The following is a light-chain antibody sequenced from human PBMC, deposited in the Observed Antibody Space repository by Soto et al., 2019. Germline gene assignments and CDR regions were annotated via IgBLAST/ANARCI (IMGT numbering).Light chain of an antibody. J-gene: IGLJ3*02. Sequence: QSVLTQPPSVYGAPGQRVTISCTGRSSNIGAGSDVHWYQQLPGTAPKLLVYGNSNRPSGVPDRFSGSKSGTSASLAITGLQAEDEAYYYCQSYDSSLSGCVFGGGTKLTVL. CDR2: GNS. CDR1: SSNIGAGSD. CDR3: QSYDSSLSGCV. V-gene: IGLV1-40*01.